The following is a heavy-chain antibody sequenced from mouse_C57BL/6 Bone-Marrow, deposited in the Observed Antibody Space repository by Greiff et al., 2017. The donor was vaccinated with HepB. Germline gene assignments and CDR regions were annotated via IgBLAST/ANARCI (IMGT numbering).Heavy chain of an antibody. V-gene: IGHV1-64*01. CDR2: IHPNSGST. J-gene: IGHJ3*01. CDR1: GYTFTSYW. Sequence: QVQLKQPGAELVKPGASVKLSCKASGYTFTSYWMHWVKQRPGQGLEWIGMIHPNSGSTNYNEKFKSKATLTVDKSSSTAYMQLSSLTSEDSAVYCCARRPSGWFAYWGQGTLITVSA. CDR3: ARRPSGWFAY. D-gene: IGHD3-1*01.